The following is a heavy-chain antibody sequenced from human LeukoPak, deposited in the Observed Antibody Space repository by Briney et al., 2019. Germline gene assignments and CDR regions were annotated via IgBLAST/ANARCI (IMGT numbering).Heavy chain of an antibody. V-gene: IGHV4-31*03. J-gene: IGHJ5*02. D-gene: IGHD2/OR15-2a*01. CDR2: IFYSGST. CDR3: ARGLLYNWFDP. Sequence: PSETLSLTCTVSGGSMSSGGYYWSWIRQHPGKGLEWIGYIFYSGSTYYNPSLKSRVTISVDTSKNQFSLKLSSVTAADTAVYHCARGLLYNWFDPWGQGTLVTVSS. CDR1: GGSMSSGGYY.